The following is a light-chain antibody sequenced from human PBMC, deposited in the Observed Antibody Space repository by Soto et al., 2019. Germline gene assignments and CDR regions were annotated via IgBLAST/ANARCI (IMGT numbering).Light chain of an antibody. CDR3: QQYHTWPA. CDR2: DAS. Sequence: EIVLTQSPGTLSLSPGERATLSCRASQSVSSSSLAWYQQKRGQAPRLLIHDASSRATGIPDRFSGSGSGTDFTLTISRLEPEDFAVYFCQQYHTWPAFGRGTRVEIK. J-gene: IGKJ4*02. V-gene: IGKV3-20*01. CDR1: QSVSSSS.